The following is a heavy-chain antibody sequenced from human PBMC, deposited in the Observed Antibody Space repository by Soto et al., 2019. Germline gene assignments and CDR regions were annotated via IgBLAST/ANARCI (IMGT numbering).Heavy chain of an antibody. Sequence: KPSESLSLTCAVYGVSFSGYYWSWIRQPPGKGLEWIGEINHSGSTNYNPSLKSRVTISVDTSTNQFSLKLSSVTAADTAVYYCGRVPRITMVRGVPNHFDYWGQGTLVTVSS. V-gene: IGHV4-34*01. CDR3: GRVPRITMVRGVPNHFDY. J-gene: IGHJ4*02. CDR2: INHSGST. D-gene: IGHD3-10*01. CDR1: GVSFSGYY.